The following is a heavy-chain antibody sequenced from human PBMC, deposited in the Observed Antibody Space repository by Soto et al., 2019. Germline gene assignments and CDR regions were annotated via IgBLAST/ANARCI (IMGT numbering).Heavy chain of an antibody. CDR3: ARDSYGNYAIDY. Sequence: GGSLRLSCAASGFTFSSYSMSWVRQAPGKGLEWVSYISGTSSPIYYADSVKGRFTISRDNAKNSLYLQMNSLRAEDTAVYCWARDSYGNYAIDYWGQGTLVTVSS. V-gene: IGHV3-48*01. J-gene: IGHJ4*02. D-gene: IGHD4-17*01. CDR1: GFTFSSYS. CDR2: ISGTSSPI.